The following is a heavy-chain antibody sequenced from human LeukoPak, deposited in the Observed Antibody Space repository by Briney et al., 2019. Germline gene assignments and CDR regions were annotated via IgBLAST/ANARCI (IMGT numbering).Heavy chain of an antibody. J-gene: IGHJ4*02. D-gene: IGHD3-3*01. CDR1: GGSISSYY. CDR2: IYYSGST. Sequence: PSETLSLTCTVSGGSISSYYWSWIRQPPGKGLEWIGYIYYSGSTNYNPSLKSRVTISVDTSKNQFSLKLSSETAADTAVYYCARGLEWLFGLGAFDYWGQGTLVTVSS. V-gene: IGHV4-59*01. CDR3: ARGLEWLFGLGAFDY.